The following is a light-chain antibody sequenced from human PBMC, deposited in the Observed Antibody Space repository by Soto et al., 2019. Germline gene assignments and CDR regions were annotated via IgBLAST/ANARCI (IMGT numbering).Light chain of an antibody. Sequence: QSALTQPASVSGSPGQSITISCTGTSSDVGGYNYVSWYQQHPGKAPKLIIYDVSNRPSGVSNRFSGSKSDNTASLTISGLQAEDEADYYCSSYTISSTLDVFGTGTKVTVL. CDR3: SSYTISSTLDV. J-gene: IGLJ1*01. CDR1: SSDVGGYNY. CDR2: DVS. V-gene: IGLV2-14*01.